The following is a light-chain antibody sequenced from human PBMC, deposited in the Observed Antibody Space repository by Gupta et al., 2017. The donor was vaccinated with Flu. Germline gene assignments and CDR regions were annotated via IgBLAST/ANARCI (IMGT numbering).Light chain of an antibody. CDR3: QSYDSSLHSWV. V-gene: IGLV1-40*01. CDR1: SSNIGAGYD. J-gene: IGLJ3*02. CDR2: ANN. Sequence: VLTPPPAVSDAPAQTVAILRTGRSSNIGAGYDVNWYRPVPGPAPKLLIYANNNRPSGVPERFSGSKSGTSASLAITGLQAEDEADYYCQSYDSSLHSWVFGGGTKLTVL.